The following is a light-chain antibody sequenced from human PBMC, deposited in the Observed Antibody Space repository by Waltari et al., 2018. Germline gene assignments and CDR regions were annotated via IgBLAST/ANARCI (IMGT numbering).Light chain of an antibody. CDR2: GAS. J-gene: IGKJ1*01. CDR3: QKYGTLPAT. CDR1: QRVSRW. Sequence: EIVLTQSPGTLSLSPGERATLSCRASQRVSRWLAWYQQQPGQPARLLIYGASSRATGIPDRFSGSGSGTDFSLTISRLEPEDSAVYYCQKYGTLPATFGQGTKVEVK. V-gene: IGKV3-20*01.